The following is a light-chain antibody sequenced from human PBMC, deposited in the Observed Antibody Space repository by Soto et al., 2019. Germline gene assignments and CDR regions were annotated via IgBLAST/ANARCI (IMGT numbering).Light chain of an antibody. V-gene: IGKV3D-20*02. J-gene: IGKJ4*01. CDR2: GAS. CDR1: QSVSSSY. CDR3: PQRSNLPLT. Sequence: EIVVTQSPGTLSLSPGERATLSCSASQSVSSSYLAWYQQKPGQAPRLLIYGASSRATGIPDRFSGSGSGTDFTLTISSLEPEDFAVYYCPQRSNLPLTSGGGTKVDIK.